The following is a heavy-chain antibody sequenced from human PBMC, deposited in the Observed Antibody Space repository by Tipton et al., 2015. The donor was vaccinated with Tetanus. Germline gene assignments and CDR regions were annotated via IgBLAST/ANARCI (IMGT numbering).Heavy chain of an antibody. Sequence: CAASGFIFSSYGIHWVRQAPGKGLEWLAVSWYDGTDKYYADSVKGRSTISIDNSKNTLYLQMNSLRAEDTALYYCAREADCSGGSCFSGDFDTWGQGTQVTVSS. V-gene: IGHV3-33*01. D-gene: IGHD2-15*01. CDR3: AREADCSGGSCFSGDFDT. CDR1: GFIFSSYG. CDR2: SWYDGTDK. J-gene: IGHJ4*02.